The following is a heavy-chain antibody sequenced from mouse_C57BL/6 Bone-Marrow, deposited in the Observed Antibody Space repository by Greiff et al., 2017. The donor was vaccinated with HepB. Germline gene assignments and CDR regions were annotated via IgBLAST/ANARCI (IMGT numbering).Heavy chain of an antibody. CDR3: ARWINYGNYCFDY. CDR2: INPNNGGT. D-gene: IGHD2-1*01. Sequence: VQLQQSGPELVKPGASVKISCKASGYTFTDYYMNWVKQSHGKSLEWIGDINPNNGGTSYNQKFKGKATLTVDKSSSTAYMELRSLTSEDSAVYYCARWINYGNYCFDYWGQGTTLTVSS. CDR1: GYTFTDYY. V-gene: IGHV1-26*01. J-gene: IGHJ2*01.